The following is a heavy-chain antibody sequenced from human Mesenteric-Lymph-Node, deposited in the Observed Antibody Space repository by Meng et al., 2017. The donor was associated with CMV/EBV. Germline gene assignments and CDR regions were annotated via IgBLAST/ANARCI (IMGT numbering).Heavy chain of an antibody. CDR1: GASISSSTW. J-gene: IGHJ4*02. CDR3: VRDLTVVRGVFDY. D-gene: IGHD3-10*01. V-gene: IGHV4-4*02. CDR2: ILHSGST. Sequence: VSGASISSSTWWSWVRQPPGKGLEWIGEILHSGSTNYNSSLKSRVTISVDKSSNQFSLKLSPVTAADTAMYYCVRDLTVVRGVFDYWSQGTLVTVSS.